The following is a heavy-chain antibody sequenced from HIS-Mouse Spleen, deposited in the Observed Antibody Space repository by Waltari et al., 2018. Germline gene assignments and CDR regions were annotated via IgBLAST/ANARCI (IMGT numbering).Heavy chain of an antibody. CDR1: GGSFSGYY. Sequence: QVQLQQWGAGLLKPSETLSLTCAVYGGSFSGYYWSWIRQPPGKGLEWIGEINHSGSTNYNPSLKGRVTISVDTSKNQFSLKLSSVTAADTAVYYCARGEAAAWAFDIWGQGTMVTVSS. V-gene: IGHV4-34*01. J-gene: IGHJ3*02. D-gene: IGHD6-13*01. CDR2: INHSGST. CDR3: ARGEAAAWAFDI.